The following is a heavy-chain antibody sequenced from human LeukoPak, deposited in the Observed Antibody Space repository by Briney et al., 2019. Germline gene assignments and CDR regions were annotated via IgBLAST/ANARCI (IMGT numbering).Heavy chain of an antibody. CDR3: TRGYYDSSGYQYYFDY. D-gene: IGHD3-22*01. CDR2: IIPIFGTA. V-gene: IGHV1-69*05. Sequence: ASVKVSCKASGYTFSSYAISWVRQAPGQGLEWMGRIIPIFGTANYAQKFQGRVTITTDESTSTAYMELSSLRSEDTAVYYCTRGYYDSSGYQYYFDYWGQGTLVTVSS. J-gene: IGHJ4*02. CDR1: GYTFSSYA.